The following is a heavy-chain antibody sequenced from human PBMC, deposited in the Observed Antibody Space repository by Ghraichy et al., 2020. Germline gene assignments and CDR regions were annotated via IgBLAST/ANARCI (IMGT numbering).Heavy chain of an antibody. CDR2: IRQDGSEK. V-gene: IGHV3-7*01. CDR1: GFTFSSKW. J-gene: IGHJ4*02. Sequence: GGSLRLSCAASGFTFSSKWMNWVRKAPGKGREWVANIRQDGSEKFYVDSVRGRFTISRDNAKNALYLQMDSLGAEDTAVYYCAGAYDFVWGLDYWGQGVLVTVSS. D-gene: IGHD3-16*01. CDR3: AGAYDFVWGLDY.